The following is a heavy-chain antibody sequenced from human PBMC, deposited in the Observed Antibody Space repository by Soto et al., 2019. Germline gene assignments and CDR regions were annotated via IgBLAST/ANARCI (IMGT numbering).Heavy chain of an antibody. CDR1: GFIFTTSD. Sequence: EVQLVESEGGLVQPGGSLRLSCEASGFIFTTSDMSWVRQAPGKGLEWISSITITGDTTHYADSVKGRFTISRDNSRNTVYLQKNSPRVDDPAVIYWGKGGGGDHGYWGQGTLVAVSS. CDR2: ITITGDTT. D-gene: IGHD2-21*02. J-gene: IGHJ4*02. V-gene: IGHV3-23*04. CDR3: GKGGGGDHGY.